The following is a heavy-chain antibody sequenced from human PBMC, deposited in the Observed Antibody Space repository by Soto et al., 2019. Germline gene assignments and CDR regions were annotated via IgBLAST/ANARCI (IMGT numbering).Heavy chain of an antibody. D-gene: IGHD3-16*01. CDR1: GGSISSGGYY. V-gene: IGHV4-31*03. CDR2: IYYSGST. Sequence: QVQLQESGPGLVKPSQTLSLTCTVSGGSISSGGYYWSWIRQHPGKGLEWIGYIYYSGSTYYNPSLKSRLTIPVDTTKNQFPLKLSSVTAADTAVYYCAGGDWGSRLGDVWGQGTTVTVSS. J-gene: IGHJ6*02. CDR3: AGGDWGSRLGDV.